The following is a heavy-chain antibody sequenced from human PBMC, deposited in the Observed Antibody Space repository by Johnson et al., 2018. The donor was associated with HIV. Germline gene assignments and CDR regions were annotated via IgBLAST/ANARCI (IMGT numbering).Heavy chain of an antibody. J-gene: IGHJ3*02. CDR1: GFTFSSYA. CDR2: ISHDGSNE. Sequence: QMQLVESGGGVVQPGRSLRLSCAASGFTFSSYAMHWVRQAPGKGLEWVAVISHDGSNEYHGDSVKGRFTISRDNTKNTRYLQMNSLRDEDTALYYWASSRANDYGIPDALDIWGRGTMVIVSS. CDR3: ASSRANDYGIPDALDI. V-gene: IGHV3-30*04. D-gene: IGHD4-17*01.